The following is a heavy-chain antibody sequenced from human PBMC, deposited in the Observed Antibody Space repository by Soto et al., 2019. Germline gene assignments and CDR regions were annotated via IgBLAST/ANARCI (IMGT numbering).Heavy chain of an antibody. CDR1: GGTFSSYA. D-gene: IGHD3-22*01. Sequence: QVQLVQSGAEVKKPGSSVKVSCKASGGTFSSYAISWVRQAPGQGLEWMGGIIPIFGTANYAQKFQGRVTITADESKSTAYMELSSLRSEDTAVYYCARGGGSYYDSSGYYDFDYWGQGTLVTDSS. CDR3: ARGGGSYYDSSGYYDFDY. J-gene: IGHJ4*02. CDR2: IIPIFGTA. V-gene: IGHV1-69*01.